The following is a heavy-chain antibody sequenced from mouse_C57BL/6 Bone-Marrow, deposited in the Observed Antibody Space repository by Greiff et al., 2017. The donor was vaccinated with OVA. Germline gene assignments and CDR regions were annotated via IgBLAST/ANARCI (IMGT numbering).Heavy chain of an antibody. D-gene: IGHD1-1*01. V-gene: IGHV1-50*01. CDR1: GYTFTSYW. Sequence: QVQLQQPGAELVKPGASVKLSCKASGYTFTSYWMQWVKQRPGQGLEWIGEIDPSDSYPNYNQKFKGKATLTVDTSSSTAYMQLSSLTSEDSAVYYCARSIAFITTVVATEYFDYWGQGTTLTVSS. J-gene: IGHJ2*01. CDR2: IDPSDSYP. CDR3: ARSIAFITTVVATEYFDY.